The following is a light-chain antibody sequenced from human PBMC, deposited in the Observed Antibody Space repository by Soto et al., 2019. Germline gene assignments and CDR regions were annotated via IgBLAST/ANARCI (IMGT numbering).Light chain of an antibody. CDR1: QSVRSSY. CDR3: QQRSNWPPVIT. Sequence: EIVLTQSPGTLSLSPGERATLSCRTSQSVRSSYLAWYQQKPGQAPRLLIYGASSRATGIPDRFSGSGSGTDFTLTISRLEHEDFAVYYCQQRSNWPPVITFGGGTKVEIK. J-gene: IGKJ4*01. CDR2: GAS. V-gene: IGKV3D-20*02.